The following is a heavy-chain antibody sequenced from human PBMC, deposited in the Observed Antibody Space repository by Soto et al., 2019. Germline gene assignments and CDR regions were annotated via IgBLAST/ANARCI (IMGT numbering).Heavy chain of an antibody. J-gene: IGHJ6*02. CDR3: ARGPRVPYGMDA. Sequence: EVQLVESGGGLVQPGGSLRLSCAASGFTVTSNYRSWVRQAPGKGLEWVSTMYSGGSTYYADSVKGRFTISRDRSNNTLYLQMDSLRAEDTAVYYCARGPRVPYGMDAWGQGTSVTVSS. CDR2: MYSGGST. CDR1: GFTVTSNY. V-gene: IGHV3-66*01.